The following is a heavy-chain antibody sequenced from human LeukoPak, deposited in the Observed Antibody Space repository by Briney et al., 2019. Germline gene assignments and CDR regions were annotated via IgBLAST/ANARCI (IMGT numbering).Heavy chain of an antibody. Sequence: GGSLRLSCTVSGFPVSINSMSWVRQAPGKGLEWVSFIYSGGNTHYSDSVKGRFTISRDSSKNTLYLQMNSLRAEDAAVYYCARRAGEYSHPYDYWGQGTLVTVSS. J-gene: IGHJ4*02. CDR2: IYSGGNT. V-gene: IGHV3-53*01. CDR1: GFPVSINS. D-gene: IGHD4-17*01. CDR3: ARRAGEYSHPYDY.